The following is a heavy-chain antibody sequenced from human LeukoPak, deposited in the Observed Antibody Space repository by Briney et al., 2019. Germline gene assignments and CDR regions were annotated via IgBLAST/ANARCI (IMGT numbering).Heavy chain of an antibody. CDR2: INPNSGGT. V-gene: IGHV1-2*06. CDR1: GYTFTRYY. Sequence: ASVKVSCKASGYTFTRYYMHWVRQAPGQGLEWMGRINPNSGGTNYAQKFQGRVTMTRDTSISTAYMELSRLRSDDTAVYYCARYIVGATHFDYWGQGTLVTVSS. D-gene: IGHD1-26*01. J-gene: IGHJ4*02. CDR3: ARYIVGATHFDY.